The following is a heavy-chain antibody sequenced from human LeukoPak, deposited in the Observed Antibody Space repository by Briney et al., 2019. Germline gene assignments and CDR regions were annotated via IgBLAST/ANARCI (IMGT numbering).Heavy chain of an antibody. Sequence: GASLQISCKGSGSIFTSYWIGGVRPLPGKGQEWMGFIYPGDSDTRYSPSFQCQVTISVHKSISTAYLQWSSLKASDTAMYYCARRASDAEYFQLWGQGTLVTVSS. J-gene: IGHJ1*01. CDR1: GSIFTSYW. CDR2: IYPGDSDT. CDR3: ARRASDAEYFQL. V-gene: IGHV5-51*01.